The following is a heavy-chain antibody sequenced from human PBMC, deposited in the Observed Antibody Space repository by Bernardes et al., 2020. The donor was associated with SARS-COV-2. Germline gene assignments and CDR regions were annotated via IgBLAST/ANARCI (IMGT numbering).Heavy chain of an antibody. CDR3: ARLGAGMGEGFDY. CDR1: GGGSISRSSYY. V-gene: IGHV4-39*01. CDR2: IYSSGST. J-gene: IGHJ4*02. Sequence: SETLSLTCSVSGGGSISRSSYYWGWIRQPPGKGLERIGTIYSSGSTYYNPSRKSRVTISVDTYTNQLSLRLSTVTAADTAAYYCARLGAGMGEGFDYWGQGTLVTVSS.